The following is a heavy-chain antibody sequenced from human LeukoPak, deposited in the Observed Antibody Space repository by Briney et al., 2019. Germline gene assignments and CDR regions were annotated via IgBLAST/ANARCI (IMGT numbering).Heavy chain of an antibody. CDR2: INHSGST. CDR3: ARARGYSYGYYFDY. V-gene: IGHV4-34*01. CDR1: GGSFSGYY. Sequence: SSETLSFTCAVYGGSFSGYYWSWIRQPPGKGREWIGEINHSGSTNYNPSLKSRVTISVDTSKNQFSPKLSSVTAADTAVYYCARARGYSYGYYFDYWGQGTLVTVSS. J-gene: IGHJ4*02. D-gene: IGHD5-18*01.